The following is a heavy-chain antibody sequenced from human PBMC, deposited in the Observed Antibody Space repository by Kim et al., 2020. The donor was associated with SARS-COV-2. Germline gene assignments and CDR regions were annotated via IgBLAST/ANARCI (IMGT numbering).Heavy chain of an antibody. V-gene: IGHV3-23*01. D-gene: IGHD2-21*02. CDR3: AKLDCLTPHGDCYQRAYYYYGMDV. Sequence: GGSLRLSCAASGFTFSSYAMSWVRQAPGKGLEWVSAISGSGGSTYYADSVKGRFTISRDNSKNTLYLQMNSLRAEDTAVYYCAKLDCLTPHGDCYQRAYYYYGMDVWGQGTTVTVSS. CDR2: ISGSGGST. J-gene: IGHJ6*02. CDR1: GFTFSSYA.